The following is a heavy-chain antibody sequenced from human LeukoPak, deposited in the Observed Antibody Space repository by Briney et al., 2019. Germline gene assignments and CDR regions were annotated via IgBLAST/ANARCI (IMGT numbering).Heavy chain of an antibody. J-gene: IGHJ4*02. V-gene: IGHV4-59*01. D-gene: IGHD3-22*01. Sequence: SETLSLTCTVSGGSISSYYWSWIRQPPGKGLEWIGYIYYSGSTNYNPSLKSRVTISVDTSKNQFSLKLSSVTAADTAVYYCASATPSVYYYDSSGSFDYWGQGTLVTVSS. CDR2: IYYSGST. CDR1: GGSISSYY. CDR3: ASATPSVYYYDSSGSFDY.